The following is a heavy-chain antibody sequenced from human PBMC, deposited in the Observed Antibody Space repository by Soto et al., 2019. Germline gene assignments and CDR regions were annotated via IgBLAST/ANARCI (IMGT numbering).Heavy chain of an antibody. J-gene: IGHJ5*02. V-gene: IGHV3-23*01. D-gene: IGHD3-22*01. CDR1: AGILSPYG. Sequence: SAGILSPYGNLVFRHLPGKGLEWVSAISGSGGSTYYADSVKGRFTISRDNSKNKLYLQMNSLRAEDTAVYYCAKDIFYDNTGYYPSFELSWGQGILVTV. CDR2: ISGSGGST. CDR3: AKDIFYDNTGYYPSFELS.